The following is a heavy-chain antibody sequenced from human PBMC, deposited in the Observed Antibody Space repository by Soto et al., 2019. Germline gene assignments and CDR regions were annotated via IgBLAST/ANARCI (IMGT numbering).Heavy chain of an antibody. D-gene: IGHD2-2*01. J-gene: IGHJ6*03. V-gene: IGHV1-69*02. CDR2: IIPILGIA. CDR1: GGTFSSYT. CDR3: YLTGSSTSGYGRYYYYYMDV. Sequence: QVQLVQSGAEVQKPGSSVKVSCKASGGTFSSYTISWVRQAPGQGLEWMGRIIPILGIANYAQKFQGRVTITADKSTSTAYMELSSLRSEDTAVYYCYLTGSSTSGYGRYYYYYMDVWGKGTTVTVSS.